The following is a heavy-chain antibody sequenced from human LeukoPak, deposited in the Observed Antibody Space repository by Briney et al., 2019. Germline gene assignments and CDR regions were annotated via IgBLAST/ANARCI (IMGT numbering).Heavy chain of an antibody. CDR2: ISWNSGSI. J-gene: IGHJ4*02. D-gene: IGHD3-22*01. CDR3: AKDQGQSSGYPFDY. Sequence: PGGSLRLSCTASGFTFDDYAMHWVRHAPGKGLEWVSGISWNSGSIGYADSVKGRFTISRDNAKNSLYLQMNSLRAEDTALYYCAKDQGQSSGYPFDYWGQGTLVTVSS. V-gene: IGHV3-9*01. CDR1: GFTFDDYA.